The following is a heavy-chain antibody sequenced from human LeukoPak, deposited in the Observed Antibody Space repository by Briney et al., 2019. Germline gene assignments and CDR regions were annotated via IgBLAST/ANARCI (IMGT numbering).Heavy chain of an antibody. CDR2: IYHSGST. V-gene: IGHV4-38-2*02. CDR1: GYSISSGHY. D-gene: IGHD5-18*01. J-gene: IGHJ4*02. Sequence: SETLSLTCTVSGYSISSGHYWGWIRQPPGKGLEWIGSIYHSGSTYYNPSLKSRVTISVDTSKNQFSLKLSSVTAADTAVYYCARSVPIQLWFVDYWGQGTLVTVSS. CDR3: ARSVPIQLWFVDY.